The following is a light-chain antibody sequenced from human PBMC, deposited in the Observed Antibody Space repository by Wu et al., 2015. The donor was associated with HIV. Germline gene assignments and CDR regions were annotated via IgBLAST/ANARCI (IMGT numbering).Light chain of an antibody. V-gene: IGKV3-15*01. CDR1: QSVSSY. CDR3: QHYNNWQT. Sequence: EIVLTQSPATLSLSPGERATLSCRASQSVSSYLAWYQQKPGQAPRLLIYGASTRATGIPDRFSGSGSGTEFTLTISSMQSEDFAVYYCQHYNNWQTFGQGTKVEIK. CDR2: GAS. J-gene: IGKJ1*01.